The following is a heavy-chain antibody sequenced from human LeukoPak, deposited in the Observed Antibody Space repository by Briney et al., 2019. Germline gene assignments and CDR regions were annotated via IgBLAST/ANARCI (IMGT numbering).Heavy chain of an antibody. Sequence: GGSLRLSCVVSGISLSNYAMTWVRQAPGKGLEWVSYISERGGSTTYADSVKGRFTISRDTSLNTLYLQMNSLRAEDTAGYFCATRGVVITGLLVIGYHQEASYYDFCGQGVLVTVSS. V-gene: IGHV3-23*01. D-gene: IGHD3-16*01. CDR2: ISERGGST. J-gene: IGHJ4*02. CDR1: GISLSNYA. CDR3: ATRGVVITGLLVIGYHQEASYYDF.